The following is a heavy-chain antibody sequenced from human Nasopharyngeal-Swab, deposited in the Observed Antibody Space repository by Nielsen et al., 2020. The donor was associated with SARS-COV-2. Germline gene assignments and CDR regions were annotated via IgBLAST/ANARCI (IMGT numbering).Heavy chain of an antibody. D-gene: IGHD3-22*01. CDR1: GYSISSGYY. Sequence: GSLRLSCAVSGYSISSGYYWGWIRQPPGKGLEWIGSIYHSGSTYYNPSLKSRVTISVDTSKNQFSLKLSSVTAADTAVYYCARGAAGYYDSSGYPYFDYWGQGTLVTVSS. CDR2: IYHSGST. CDR3: ARGAAGYYDSSGYPYFDY. J-gene: IGHJ4*02. V-gene: IGHV4-38-2*01.